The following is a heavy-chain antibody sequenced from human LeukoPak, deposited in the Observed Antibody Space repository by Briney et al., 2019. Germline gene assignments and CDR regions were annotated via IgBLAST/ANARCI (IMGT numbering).Heavy chain of an antibody. V-gene: IGHV4-4*07. CDR3: GRSYHDDAWAAFDM. CDR1: GGSITSYY. Sequence: SETLSLTCTVSGGSITSYYWSWIRQPAGKGLEWIGRIHTSGSTNYNPSLKSRVTMSVDTSKNQFSLKLSSVTAADTAVYYCGRSYHDDAWAAFDMWGQGTVVTISS. CDR2: IHTSGST. J-gene: IGHJ3*02. D-gene: IGHD2-2*01.